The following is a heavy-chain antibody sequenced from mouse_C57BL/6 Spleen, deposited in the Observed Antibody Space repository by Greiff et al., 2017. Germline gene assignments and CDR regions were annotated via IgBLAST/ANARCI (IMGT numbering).Heavy chain of an antibody. J-gene: IGHJ2*01. CDR1: GYTFTSYW. CDR3: AVSLWDFDY. V-gene: IGHV1-7*01. CDR2: INPSSGYT. Sequence: VQVVESGAELAKPGASVKLSCKASGYTFTSYWMHWVKQRPGQGLEWIGYINPSSGYTKYNQKFKDKATLTADKSSSTAYMQLSSLTYEDSAVYYCAVSLWDFDYWGQGTTLTVSS. D-gene: IGHD1-1*02.